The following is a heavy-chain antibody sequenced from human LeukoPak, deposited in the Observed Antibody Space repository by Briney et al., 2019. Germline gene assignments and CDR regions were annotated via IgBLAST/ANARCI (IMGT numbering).Heavy chain of an antibody. V-gene: IGHV3-23*01. Sequence: GGSLRLSCAASGFTLSSYAMSWVRQAPGKGLEWVSAISGSGGSTYYADSVKGRFTISRDNSKNTLYLQMNSLRAEDTAVYYCAKDRFWEDTAMAHDYWGQGTLVTVSS. CDR3: AKDRFWEDTAMAHDY. D-gene: IGHD5-18*01. CDR2: ISGSGGST. J-gene: IGHJ4*02. CDR1: GFTLSSYA.